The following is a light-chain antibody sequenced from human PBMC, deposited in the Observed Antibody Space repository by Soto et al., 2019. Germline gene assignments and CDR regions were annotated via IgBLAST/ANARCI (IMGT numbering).Light chain of an antibody. Sequence: EIVLTQSPGTLSLSPGERATLSCRASQSVSSSSLAWYQQKPGRAPRLLIYGASSRATGIPDRFSGSGSGTDFTLTISRLEPEDFEVYYCQQYDSSPRTLGQGTKVDIK. CDR3: QQYDSSPRT. V-gene: IGKV3-20*01. CDR1: QSVSSSS. J-gene: IGKJ1*01. CDR2: GAS.